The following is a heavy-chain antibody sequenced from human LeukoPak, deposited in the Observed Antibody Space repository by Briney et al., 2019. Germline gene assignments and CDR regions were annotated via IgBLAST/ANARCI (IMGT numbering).Heavy chain of an antibody. V-gene: IGHV5-51*01. D-gene: IGHD2-15*01. CDR2: TYPGGSDT. Sequence: GESLKISCKGSGYSFTSYWIGWVRQMPGKGLEWMGNTYPGGSDTRYSPSFQGQVTISVDKSINTAYLQWSSLKASDTAMYYCARLYCSGSTCYMGVDYWGQGTLVTVSS. CDR1: GYSFTSYW. J-gene: IGHJ4*02. CDR3: ARLYCSGSTCYMGVDY.